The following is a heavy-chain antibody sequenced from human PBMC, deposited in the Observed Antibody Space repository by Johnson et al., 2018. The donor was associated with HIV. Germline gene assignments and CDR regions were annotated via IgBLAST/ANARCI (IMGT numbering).Heavy chain of an antibody. Sequence: VQLVESGGGLIQPGGSLRLSCAASGFTFKNYWMQWVRQVPGKGLVWVSRISGAGDVTTYADSVKGRFTISRDNSKNTLYLQMNSLRAEDTAVYYCARESGHAFDIWGQGTVVTVSS. V-gene: IGHV3-74*03. J-gene: IGHJ3*02. CDR3: ARESGHAFDI. CDR1: GFTFKNYW. CDR2: ISGAGDVT. D-gene: IGHD3-3*01.